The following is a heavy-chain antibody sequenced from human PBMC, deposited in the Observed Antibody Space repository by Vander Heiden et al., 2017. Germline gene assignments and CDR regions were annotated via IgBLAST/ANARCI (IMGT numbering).Heavy chain of an antibody. CDR3: VRDRFVAVPTAAQHYYGMDV. CDR1: GGSISSYF. Sequence: QLQLQESGPGLGKPSETLSLTCSVSGGSISSYFWSWIRQPPGKGLEWIGYIDNSGSTDYNPSLKSRVTISRDTSKNQVSLKLNAVTAADTAVYYCVRDRFVAVPTAAQHYYGMDVWGQGTTVTVSS. CDR2: IDNSGST. V-gene: IGHV4-59*01. J-gene: IGHJ6*02. D-gene: IGHD2-2*01.